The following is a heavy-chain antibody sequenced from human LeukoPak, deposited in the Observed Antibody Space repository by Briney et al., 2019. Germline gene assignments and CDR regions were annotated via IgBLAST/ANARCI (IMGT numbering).Heavy chain of an antibody. V-gene: IGHV1-2*02. CDR2: INPNSGGT. J-gene: IGHJ5*02. D-gene: IGHD3-3*01. Sequence: ASVKVSCKASGYTFTGYYMHWVRQAPGQGLEGMGWINPNSGGTNYAQKFQGRVTMTRDTSISTAYMELSRLRSDDTAVYYCARVQTIFAVVIFENWFDPWGQGTLVTVSS. CDR1: GYTFTGYY. CDR3: ARVQTIFAVVIFENWFDP.